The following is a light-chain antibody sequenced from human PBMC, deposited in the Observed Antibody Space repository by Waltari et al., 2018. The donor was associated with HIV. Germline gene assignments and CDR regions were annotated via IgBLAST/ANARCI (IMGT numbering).Light chain of an antibody. CDR1: ISNIGTNS. V-gene: IGLV1-44*01. J-gene: IGLJ3*02. Sequence: HSVLTQAPSASGTLGQRATISCSGSISNIGTNSVSWFQQLPGMSPRLIIFSDSQRPSGVPARFSASKSGTSASLAIDGLESGDEADYYGAARDDILSGSWVFGGGT. CDR3: AARDDILSGSWV. CDR2: SDS.